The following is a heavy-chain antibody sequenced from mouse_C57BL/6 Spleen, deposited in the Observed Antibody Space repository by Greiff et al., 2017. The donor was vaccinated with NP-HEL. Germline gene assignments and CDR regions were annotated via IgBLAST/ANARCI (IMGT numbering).Heavy chain of an antibody. Sequence: QVQLQQSGPELVKPGASVKISCKASGYAFSSSWMNWVKQRPGKGLEWIGRIYPGDGDTNYNGKFKGKATLTADKSSSTAYMQLSSLTSEDSAVYFCAREPSFITTVVDYFDYWGQGTTLTVSS. V-gene: IGHV1-82*01. D-gene: IGHD1-1*01. CDR3: AREPSFITTVVDYFDY. CDR2: IYPGDGDT. J-gene: IGHJ2*01. CDR1: GYAFSSSW.